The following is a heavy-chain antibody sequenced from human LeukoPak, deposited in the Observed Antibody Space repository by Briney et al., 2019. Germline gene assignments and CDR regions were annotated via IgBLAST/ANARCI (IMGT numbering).Heavy chain of an antibody. CDR1: GYTFTSYG. CDR3: TRVNLRGSQYNWFDP. Sequence: ASVKVSCKASGYTFTSYGISWVRQAPGQGLEWMGRITPVIGSVKYAQKFQGRMSIFADGSTTTAYMELNSLTSEDTAVYFCTRVNLRGSQYNWFDPWGQGTLVTVSS. CDR2: ITPVIGSV. D-gene: IGHD1-26*01. J-gene: IGHJ5*02. V-gene: IGHV1-69*11.